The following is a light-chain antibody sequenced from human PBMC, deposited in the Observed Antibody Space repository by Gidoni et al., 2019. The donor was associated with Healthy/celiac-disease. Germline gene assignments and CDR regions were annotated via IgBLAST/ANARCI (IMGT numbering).Light chain of an antibody. V-gene: IGKV3-15*01. J-gene: IGKJ2*01. CDR2: GAS. CDR1: QRVSSN. Sequence: ELVMPQSPATLSVSPGERATLSCRATQRVSSNLAWYQQKPGQAPRLLIYGASTRATGIPARFSGSGSGTEFTLTISSLQSEDFAVYYCQQYNNWPPTFGQGTKLEIK. CDR3: QQYNNWPPT.